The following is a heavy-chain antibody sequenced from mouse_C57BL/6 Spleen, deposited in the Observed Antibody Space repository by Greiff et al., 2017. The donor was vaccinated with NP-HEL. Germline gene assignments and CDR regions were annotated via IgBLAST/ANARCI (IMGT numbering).Heavy chain of an antibody. D-gene: IGHD2-3*01. Sequence: QVQLKESGAELVKPGASVKISCKASGYAFSSYWMNWVKQRPGKGLEWIGQIYPGDGDTNYNGKFKGKATLTADKSSSTAYMQLSSLTSEDSAVYFCARDGGTWAMDYWGQGTSVTVSS. CDR2: IYPGDGDT. J-gene: IGHJ4*01. V-gene: IGHV1-80*01. CDR1: GYAFSSYW. CDR3: ARDGGTWAMDY.